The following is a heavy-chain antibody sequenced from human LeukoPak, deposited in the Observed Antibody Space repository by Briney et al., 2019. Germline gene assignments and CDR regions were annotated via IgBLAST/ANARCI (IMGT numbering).Heavy chain of an antibody. Sequence: SETLSLTCTVSGVSISSYCWSWLRQPAGKGLEGIGRIYTSGSTNYNPSLKRLVTISVDTSKNHFSLMLRPWTAAAAALYYWARETYYYDSSGIPTGFDPWGQVTLVTVSS. CDR1: GVSISSYC. CDR3: ARETYYYDSSGIPTGFDP. V-gene: IGHV4-4*07. CDR2: IYTSGST. J-gene: IGHJ5*02. D-gene: IGHD3-22*01.